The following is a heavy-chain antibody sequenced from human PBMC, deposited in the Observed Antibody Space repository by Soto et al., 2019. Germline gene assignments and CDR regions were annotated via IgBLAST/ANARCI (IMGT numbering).Heavy chain of an antibody. J-gene: IGHJ6*03. V-gene: IGHV3-23*01. CDR3: AKSGSSWPYYYYYMDV. CDR2: ISGSGGST. Sequence: GGSLRLSCAASGFTFSSYAMSWVRQAPGKGLEWVSAISGSGGSTYYADSVKGRFTISRDNSKNTLYLQMNSLRAEDTAVYYCAKSGSSWPYYYYYMDVWGKGTTVTVSS. CDR1: GFTFSSYA. D-gene: IGHD6-13*01.